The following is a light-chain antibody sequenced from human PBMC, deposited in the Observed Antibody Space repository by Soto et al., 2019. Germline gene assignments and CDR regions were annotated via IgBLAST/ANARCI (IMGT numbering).Light chain of an antibody. V-gene: IGKV1-9*01. J-gene: IGKJ5*01. CDR1: QGISSY. CDR2: AAS. CDR3: QQLNSYPIT. Sequence: DVQMTQSTSSLSASVGDRVTITCRASQGISSYLAWYQQKPGKAPKLLIYAASTLQSGVPSRFSGSGSGTEFTLTISRLQPEDFATYYCQQLNSYPITFAQGTRLEIK.